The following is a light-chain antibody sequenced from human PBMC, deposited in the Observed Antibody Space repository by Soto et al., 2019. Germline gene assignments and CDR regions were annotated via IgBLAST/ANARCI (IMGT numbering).Light chain of an antibody. V-gene: IGKV3-20*01. CDR2: DAS. CDR1: QSVRSNY. CDR3: QQYGSSPLT. Sequence: EIVLTQSPDTLSLSPGERATLSCRASQSVRSNYLAWYQQKPGQAPRFLIYDASSRATGIPDRFSGSGSGTDSTLTISRLEPEDFAVYYCQQYGSSPLTFGGGTKV. J-gene: IGKJ4*01.